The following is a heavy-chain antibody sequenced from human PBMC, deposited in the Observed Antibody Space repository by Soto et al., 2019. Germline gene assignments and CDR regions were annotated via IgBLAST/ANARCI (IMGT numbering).Heavy chain of an antibody. CDR2: IFHTGGT. CDR1: GGSIRCGGFF. D-gene: IGHD3-10*01. CDR3: ARLQFGEGFDY. Sequence: SETLSLTCAVSGGSIRCGGFFWRWIRQPPGKGLEWAGYIFHTGGTQYNPYLKSRVSMSVDKSKNQFSLHLTSVTAADTAVYYCARLQFGEGFDYWGQGALVTSPQ. J-gene: IGHJ4*02. V-gene: IGHV4-30-2*01.